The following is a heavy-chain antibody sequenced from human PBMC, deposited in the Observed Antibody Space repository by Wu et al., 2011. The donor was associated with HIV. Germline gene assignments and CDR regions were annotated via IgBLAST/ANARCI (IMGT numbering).Heavy chain of an antibody. CDR2: INPNSGGT. D-gene: IGHD3-10*01. Sequence: QVQLVQSGAEVKKPGASVKVSCKASGYTFTGYYMHWVRQAPGQGLEWMGWINPNSGGTNYAQKFQGRVTMTRDTSISTAYMELSRLRSDDTAVYYCAGSYYNSYYYYGMDVWGQGTTVTVSS. CDR3: AGSYYNSYYYYGMDV. V-gene: IGHV1-2*02. J-gene: IGHJ6*02. CDR1: GYTFTGYY.